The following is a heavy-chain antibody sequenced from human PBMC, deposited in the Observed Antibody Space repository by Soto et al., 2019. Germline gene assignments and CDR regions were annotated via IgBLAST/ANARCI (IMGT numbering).Heavy chain of an antibody. V-gene: IGHV3-30-3*01. Sequence: QVQLVESGGGVVQPGRSLRLSCAASGFTFSSYAMHWFRQAPGKGLEWVAVISYDGSNKYYADSVKGRFTISRDNSKNTLYLQMNSLRAEDTCVYYCARAGCDGGSCYTLVGLRYGMDVWGQGTTVTVSS. J-gene: IGHJ6*02. D-gene: IGHD2-15*01. CDR1: GFTFSSYA. CDR3: ARAGCDGGSCYTLVGLRYGMDV. CDR2: ISYDGSNK.